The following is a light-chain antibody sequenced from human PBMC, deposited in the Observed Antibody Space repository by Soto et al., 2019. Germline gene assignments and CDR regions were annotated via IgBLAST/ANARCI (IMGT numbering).Light chain of an antibody. V-gene: IGKV3-15*01. CDR3: QQYGNSPIT. CDR2: GAS. Sequence: EIVMTQSPATLSVSPGERATLSCRARQSVSTNLAWYQQKPGQAPRLLIYGASTRATGIPARFSGSGSGTDFTLTISRLEPEDFAVYYCQQYGNSPITFGQGTDWRL. J-gene: IGKJ5*01. CDR1: QSVSTN.